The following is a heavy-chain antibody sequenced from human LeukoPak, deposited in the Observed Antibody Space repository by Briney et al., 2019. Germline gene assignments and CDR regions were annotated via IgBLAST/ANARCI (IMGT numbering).Heavy chain of an antibody. CDR3: ARTRRGYSYGNHFDY. V-gene: IGHV4-59*08. J-gene: IGHJ4*02. CDR1: GGSISSYY. CDR2: IYYSGST. Sequence: SETLSLTCTVSGGSISSYYWSWIRQPPGKGLEWIGYIYYSGSTNYNPSLKSRVTISVNTSKNQFSLKLSSVTAADTAVYYCARTRRGYSYGNHFDYWGQGTLVTVSS. D-gene: IGHD5-18*01.